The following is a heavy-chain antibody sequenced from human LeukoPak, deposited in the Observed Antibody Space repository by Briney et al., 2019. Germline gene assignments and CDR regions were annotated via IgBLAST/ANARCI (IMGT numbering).Heavy chain of an antibody. J-gene: IGHJ1*01. CDR2: IYSGGTT. CDR1: GFTFSDYY. Sequence: GGSLRLSCAASGFTFSDYYMIWARQAPGKGLEWVSVIYSGGTTYYADSVKGRFTISRDNSKNTLYLQMNSLRAEDTAVYYCAKEIYGDSTGGRFQQWGQGTLVTVSS. D-gene: IGHD4-17*01. CDR3: AKEIYGDSTGGRFQQ. V-gene: IGHV3-53*01.